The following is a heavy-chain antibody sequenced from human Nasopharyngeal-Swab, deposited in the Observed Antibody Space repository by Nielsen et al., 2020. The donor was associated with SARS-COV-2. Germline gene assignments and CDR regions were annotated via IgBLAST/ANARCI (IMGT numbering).Heavy chain of an antibody. Sequence: ASVKVSCKVSGYTLTELSMHWVRQAPGKGLEWMGGFDPEDGETIYAQKFQGRVTMTEDTSTDTAYMELSSLRSEDTTVYYCAAHYAVVVKPLDYWGQGTLVTVSS. V-gene: IGHV1-24*01. CDR2: FDPEDGET. J-gene: IGHJ4*02. CDR1: GYTLTELS. CDR3: AAHYAVVVKPLDY. D-gene: IGHD3-22*01.